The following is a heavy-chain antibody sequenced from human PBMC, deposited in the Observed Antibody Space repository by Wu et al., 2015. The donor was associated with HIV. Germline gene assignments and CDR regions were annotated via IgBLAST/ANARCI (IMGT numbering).Heavy chain of an antibody. D-gene: IGHD1-1*01. J-gene: IGHJ4*02. CDR3: ARDASPVTTEFDY. Sequence: QVQLVQSGAEVKKPGASVKVSCGTSGYTFTNYYIHWVRQAPGHGLEWMAWINPSGGATIYAENFEGRVIVTRDTSINTAYMELSGLRSDDTAIYYCARDASPVTTEFDYWGQGTLVTVSS. V-gene: IGHV1-2*02. CDR1: GYTFTNYY. CDR2: INPSGGAT.